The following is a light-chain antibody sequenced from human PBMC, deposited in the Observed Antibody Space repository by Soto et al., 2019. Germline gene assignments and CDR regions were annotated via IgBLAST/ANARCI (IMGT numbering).Light chain of an antibody. CDR2: GAS. CDR3: QQYHYWPPLT. Sequence: EIVLTQSPGTLSLSPGERATLSCRASQSVSSGHLAWYQQKPGQAPRLLIYGASSRATGIPDRFTGSGSGTEFTLTISSLQSEDFAVYYCQQYHYWPPLTFGGGTKVEIK. CDR1: QSVSSGH. J-gene: IGKJ4*01. V-gene: IGKV3-20*01.